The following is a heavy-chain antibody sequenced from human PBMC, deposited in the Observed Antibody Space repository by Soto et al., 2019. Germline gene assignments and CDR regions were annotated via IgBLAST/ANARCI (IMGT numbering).Heavy chain of an antibody. CDR3: ARGGRLWFGDPTPLFDY. J-gene: IGHJ4*02. CDR1: RFTFSSYW. D-gene: IGHD3-10*01. CDR2: INSDGSST. Sequence: EVQLVESGGGLVQPGGSLRLSCAASRFTFSSYWMHWVRQAPGKGLVWVSRINSDGSSTSYADSVKGRFTISRDNAKNTLYLQMNSLRAEDTAVYYCARGGRLWFGDPTPLFDYWGQGTLVTVSS. V-gene: IGHV3-74*01.